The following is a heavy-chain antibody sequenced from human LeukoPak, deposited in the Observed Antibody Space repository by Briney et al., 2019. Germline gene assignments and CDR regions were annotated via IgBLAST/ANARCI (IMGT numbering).Heavy chain of an antibody. J-gene: IGHJ3*02. CDR3: ARAPSLHAFDI. CDR2: IYHSGST. CDR1: GGSISSGGYC. Sequence: PSETLSLTCAVSGGSISSGGYCWSWVRQPPGKGLEWIGYIYHSGSTYYNPSLKSRVTISVYRSKNQFSLKLSSVTAADTAVYYCARAPSLHAFDIWGQGTMVTVSS. V-gene: IGHV4-30-2*01.